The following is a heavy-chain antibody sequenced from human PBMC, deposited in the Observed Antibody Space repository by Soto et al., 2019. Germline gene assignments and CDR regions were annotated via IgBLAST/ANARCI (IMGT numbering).Heavy chain of an antibody. V-gene: IGHV4-59*01. CDR2: IYYSGRT. CDR1: GGSISSYY. Sequence: VQLQESGPGLVKPSETLSLTCTVSGGSISSYYWSWIRQPPGKGLEWIGSIYYSGRTNYNPSLKSRVTISVDTSKNQFSLKRSSVTAADTAVYYCARALPDSGYELEYYFDYWGQGTLVTVSS. CDR3: ARALPDSGYELEYYFDY. D-gene: IGHD5-12*01. J-gene: IGHJ4*02.